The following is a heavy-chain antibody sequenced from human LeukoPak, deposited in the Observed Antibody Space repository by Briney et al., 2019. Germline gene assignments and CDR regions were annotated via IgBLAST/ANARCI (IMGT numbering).Heavy chain of an antibody. Sequence: ASVKVSCKASGYTFTGYYMHWVRQAPGQGLEWMGWINPNSGGTNYAQKFQGRVTMTRDTSISTAYMELSRLRSDDTAVYYCARGYCSSTSCYSELDYWGQGTLVNVSS. J-gene: IGHJ4*02. CDR1: GYTFTGYY. D-gene: IGHD2-2*02. V-gene: IGHV1-2*02. CDR2: INPNSGGT. CDR3: ARGYCSSTSCYSELDY.